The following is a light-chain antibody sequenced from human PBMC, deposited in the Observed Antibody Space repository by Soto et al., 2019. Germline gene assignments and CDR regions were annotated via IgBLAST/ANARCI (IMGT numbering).Light chain of an antibody. CDR2: ATS. V-gene: IGKV3-20*01. Sequence: EIVLTQSPGTLPLSPGERATLSCRASQSVSSNYLAWYQQKPGQAPRLLIYATSSRATGIPDRFSGGGSGTDFTLTISRLEPEDFAVYYCQQYGTSPRSITFGQGTRLEIK. CDR1: QSVSSNY. CDR3: QQYGTSPRSIT. J-gene: IGKJ5*01.